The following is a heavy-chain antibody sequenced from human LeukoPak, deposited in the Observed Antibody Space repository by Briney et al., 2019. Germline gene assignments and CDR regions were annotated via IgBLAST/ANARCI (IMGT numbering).Heavy chain of an antibody. Sequence: ASVKVSCKASGYTFTSYYMHWVRQAPGQGLEWMGIINPSGGSTSYAQKFKGRVTMTRDMSTSTDYMELSSLRSEDTAVYYCARDNSVEDTAWWFDPWGQGTLVTVSS. CDR1: GYTFTSYY. CDR2: INPSGGST. D-gene: IGHD4-23*01. V-gene: IGHV1-46*01. CDR3: ARDNSVEDTAWWFDP. J-gene: IGHJ5*02.